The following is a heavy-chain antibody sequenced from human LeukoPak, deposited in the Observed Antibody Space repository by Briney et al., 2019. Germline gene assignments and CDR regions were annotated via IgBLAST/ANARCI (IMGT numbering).Heavy chain of an antibody. Sequence: GGSLRLSCAAPGFTFSRYSMNWDRQAPGKGLEWVSSISGSSSYKYYADSVKGRFTISRDNAKNSLYLQMNSLRAEDTAVYYCARDFYDTSGYYYDYWGQGTLVTVSS. V-gene: IGHV3-21*01. CDR3: ARDFYDTSGYYYDY. CDR2: ISGSSSYK. CDR1: GFTFSRYS. D-gene: IGHD3-22*01. J-gene: IGHJ4*02.